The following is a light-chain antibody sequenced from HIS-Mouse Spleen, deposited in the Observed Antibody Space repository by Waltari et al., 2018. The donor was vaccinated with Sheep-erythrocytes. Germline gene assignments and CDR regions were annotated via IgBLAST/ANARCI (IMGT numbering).Light chain of an antibody. CDR1: SSDVCGHNS. Sequence: QSALTQPRSVSGSPGQSFTIPCTGTSSDVCGHNSVSWYQQHPGKAPKLMIYDVIKRPSGVPDRFSGSKSGNTASLTISGLQAEDEADYYCCSYAGSYNHVFATGTKVTVL. CDR2: DVI. J-gene: IGLJ1*01. CDR3: CSYAGSYNHV. V-gene: IGLV2-11*01.